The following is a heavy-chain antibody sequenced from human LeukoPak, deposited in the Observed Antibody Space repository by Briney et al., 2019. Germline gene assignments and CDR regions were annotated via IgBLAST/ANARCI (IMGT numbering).Heavy chain of an antibody. J-gene: IGHJ6*02. CDR2: IIPILGIA. CDR3: ASGGGYSYGYPPYGMDV. CDR1: GGTFSSYA. Sequence: SVKVSCKASGGTFSSYAISWVRQAPGQGLEWMGRIIPILGIANYAQKFQSRVTITADKSTSTAYMELSSLRSEDTAVYYCASGGGYSYGYPPYGMDVWGQGTTVTVSS. V-gene: IGHV1-69*04. D-gene: IGHD5-18*01.